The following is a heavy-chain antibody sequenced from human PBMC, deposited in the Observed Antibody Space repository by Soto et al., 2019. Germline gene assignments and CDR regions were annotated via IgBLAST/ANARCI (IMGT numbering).Heavy chain of an antibody. CDR1: GFTFSSYW. D-gene: IGHD3-3*01. J-gene: IGHJ3*02. Sequence: EVQLVESGGGLVQPGGSLRLSCAASGFTFSSYWMHWVRQAPGKGLVWVSRIYTDGSSTNYADSVQGRFTISRDNAKNTLYLQMNSLRAADTAVYYCARLSVTWRAFDIWGQGTMVTVAS. CDR3: ARLSVTWRAFDI. V-gene: IGHV3-74*01. CDR2: IYTDGSST.